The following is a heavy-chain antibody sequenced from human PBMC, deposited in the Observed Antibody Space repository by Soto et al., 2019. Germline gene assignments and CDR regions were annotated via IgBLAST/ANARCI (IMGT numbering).Heavy chain of an antibody. V-gene: IGHV3-33*01. CDR2: IWYDGSNK. Sequence: QVQLVEAGGGVVQPGRSLRLSCAASGFTFSSYGMHWVRQAPGKGLEWVAVIWYDGSNKYYADSVKGRFTISRDNSKNRLYLQMNSLRVDNTAVYYCARNGHELETTNWFDPWGQGTLVTVSS. D-gene: IGHD1-1*01. CDR3: ARNGHELETTNWFDP. CDR1: GFTFSSYG. J-gene: IGHJ5*02.